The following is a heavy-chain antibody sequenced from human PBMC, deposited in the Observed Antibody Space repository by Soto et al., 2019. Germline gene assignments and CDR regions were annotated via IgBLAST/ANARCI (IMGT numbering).Heavy chain of an antibody. Sequence: GGSLRLSCAASGFTFSSYAMSWVRQAPGKGLEWVSAISGSGGSTYYADSVKGRFTISRDNSKNTLYLQMNSLRAEDTAVYYCADRLGSGDYGDYYYYYYGMDVWGQGTTVTVSS. V-gene: IGHV3-23*01. CDR3: ADRLGSGDYGDYYYYYYGMDV. CDR1: GFTFSSYA. D-gene: IGHD4-17*01. J-gene: IGHJ6*02. CDR2: ISGSGGST.